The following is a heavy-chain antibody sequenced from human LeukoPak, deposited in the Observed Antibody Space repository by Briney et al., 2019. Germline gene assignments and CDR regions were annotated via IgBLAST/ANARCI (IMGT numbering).Heavy chain of an antibody. CDR3: AKWSAYYYDSSGYHDAFDI. D-gene: IGHD3-22*01. V-gene: IGHV3-23*01. J-gene: IGHJ3*02. CDR1: GFTFSTFG. Sequence: GGSLRLSCAASGFTFSTFGMHWVRQAPGKGLEWVSAISGSGGSTYYADSVKGRFTISRDNSKNTLYLQMNSLRAEDTAVYYCAKWSAYYYDSSGYHDAFDIWGQGTMVTVSS. CDR2: ISGSGGST.